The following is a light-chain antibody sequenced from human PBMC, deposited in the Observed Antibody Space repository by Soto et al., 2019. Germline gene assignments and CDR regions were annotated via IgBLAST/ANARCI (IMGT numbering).Light chain of an antibody. Sequence: QSALTQPASVSGSPGQSNTISCTGTSSDIGGYNYVSWYQQHPGKAPKLMIYEVSNRPSGVSNRFSGSKSGNTASLTISGLQAEDEADYYCSSYTSNNVVFGGGTQLTV. V-gene: IGLV2-14*01. CDR3: SSYTSNNVV. J-gene: IGLJ2*01. CDR2: EVS. CDR1: SSDIGGYNY.